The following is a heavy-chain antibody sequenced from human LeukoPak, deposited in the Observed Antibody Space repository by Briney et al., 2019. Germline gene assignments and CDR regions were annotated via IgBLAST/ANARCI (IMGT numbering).Heavy chain of an antibody. CDR1: GYTFNHFY. J-gene: IGHJ3*02. Sequence: LGASVKVSCKASGYTFNHFYMHWVRQAPGQGLGWMGRINPSGGSTSYAQKFQGRITMTRDTSTSTVYMDLSSLRSEDTAVYYCAREKRWFGELGKNDAFDIWGQGTMVTVSS. CDR2: INPSGGST. V-gene: IGHV1-46*02. CDR3: AREKRWFGELGKNDAFDI. D-gene: IGHD3-10*01.